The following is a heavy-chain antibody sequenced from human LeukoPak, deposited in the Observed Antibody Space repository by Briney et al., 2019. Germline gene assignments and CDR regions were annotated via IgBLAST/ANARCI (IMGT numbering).Heavy chain of an antibody. D-gene: IGHD3-22*01. CDR1: GYSFTSYW. J-gene: IGHJ5*02. V-gene: IGHV5-51*01. CDR2: IYPGDSDT. Sequence: GESLKISCKGSGYSFTSYWIGWVRQMPGKGLEWMGIIYPGDSDTRYSPSFQGQVTISADKSISTAYLQWSSLKASDTAMYYCARHYYGSSGYYYYWFDLWGQGTLVTVSS. CDR3: ARHYYGSSGYYYYWFDL.